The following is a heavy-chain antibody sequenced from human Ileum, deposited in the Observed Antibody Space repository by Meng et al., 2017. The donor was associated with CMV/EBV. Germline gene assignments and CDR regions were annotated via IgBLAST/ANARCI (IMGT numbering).Heavy chain of an antibody. Sequence: TFNGYYMHWGRQAPGQGLEWMGWINPNSGGTNYAQKFQGRVTMTRDTSISTAYMELSRLRSDDTAVYYCARGPQYGIVVVPAGAFDPWGQGTLVTVSS. CDR3: ARGPQYGIVVVPAGAFDP. V-gene: IGHV1-2*02. CDR1: TFNGYY. J-gene: IGHJ5*02. D-gene: IGHD2-2*01. CDR2: INPNSGGT.